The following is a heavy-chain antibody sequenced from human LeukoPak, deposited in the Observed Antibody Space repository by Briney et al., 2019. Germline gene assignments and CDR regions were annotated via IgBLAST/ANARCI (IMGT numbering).Heavy chain of an antibody. Sequence: GGSLRLSCAASGFTFSSYAMSWVRQAPGKGLEWVSVISVGGGGTTYADSVKGRFTISRDNAKNSLYLQMNSLRAEDTAVYYCAGGLGYCSSTSCYSDYWGQGTLVTVSS. V-gene: IGHV3-23*01. CDR1: GFTFSSYA. CDR2: ISVGGGGT. CDR3: AGGLGYCSSTSCYSDY. J-gene: IGHJ4*02. D-gene: IGHD2-2*02.